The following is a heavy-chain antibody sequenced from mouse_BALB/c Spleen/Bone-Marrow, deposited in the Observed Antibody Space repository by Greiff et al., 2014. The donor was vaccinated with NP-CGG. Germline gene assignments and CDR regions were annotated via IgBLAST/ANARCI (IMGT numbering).Heavy chain of an antibody. CDR2: ISSGSSTI. V-gene: IGHV5-17*02. CDR3: TRSGTLGSMDY. CDR1: GFTFSSFG. D-gene: IGHD3-3*01. Sequence: EVQVVESGGGLVQPGGSRKLSCAASGFTFSSFGMHWVRQAPEKGLEWVAYISSGSSTIYYADTMKGRFTISRDNPKNTLFLQMASLRSEDTAMYDCTRSGTLGSMDYWGQGTSVTVSS. J-gene: IGHJ4*01.